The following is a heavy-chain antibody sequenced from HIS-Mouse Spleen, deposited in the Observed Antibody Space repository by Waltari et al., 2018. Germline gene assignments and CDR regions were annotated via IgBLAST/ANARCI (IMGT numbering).Heavy chain of an antibody. CDR1: GGSISSSSYY. CDR2: IYYRGST. V-gene: IGHV4-39*07. Sequence: QLQLQESGPGLVKPSETLSLTCTVSGGSISSSSYYWGWIRQPPGKGLGGIGGIYYRGSTYYNPSLKSRVTISVDTSKNQFSLKLSSVTAADTAVYYCAREIPYSSSWYDWYFDLWGRGTLVTVSS. CDR3: AREIPYSSSWYDWYFDL. D-gene: IGHD6-13*01. J-gene: IGHJ2*01.